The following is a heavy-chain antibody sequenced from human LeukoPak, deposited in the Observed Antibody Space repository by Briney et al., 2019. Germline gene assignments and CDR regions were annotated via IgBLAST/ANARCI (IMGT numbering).Heavy chain of an antibody. CDR1: GGSISSSSYY. CDR3: ARRSYGLLYFDY. V-gene: IGHV4-39*01. CDR2: ICYSGST. J-gene: IGHJ4*02. D-gene: IGHD5-18*01. Sequence: SETLSLTCTVSGGSISSSSYYWGWIRQPPGKGLEWIGSICYSGSTYYNPSLKSRVTISVDTSKNQFSLKLSSVTAADTAVYYCARRSYGLLYFDYWGQGTLVTVSS.